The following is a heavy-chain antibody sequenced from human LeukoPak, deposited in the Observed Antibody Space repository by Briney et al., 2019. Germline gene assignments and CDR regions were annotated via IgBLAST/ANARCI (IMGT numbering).Heavy chain of an antibody. CDR1: GYTFTGYY. Sequence: ASVKVSCKAPGYTFTGYYMHWVRQAPGQGLEWMGRINPNSGGTNYAQKFQGRVTMTRDTSISTAYMELSRLRSDDTAVYYCARDPAIFGVVSWYYFDYWGQGTLVTVSS. J-gene: IGHJ4*02. D-gene: IGHD3-3*01. V-gene: IGHV1-2*06. CDR3: ARDPAIFGVVSWYYFDY. CDR2: INPNSGGT.